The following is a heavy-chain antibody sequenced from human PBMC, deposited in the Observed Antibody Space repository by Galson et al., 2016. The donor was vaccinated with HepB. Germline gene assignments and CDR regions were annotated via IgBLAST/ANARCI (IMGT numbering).Heavy chain of an antibody. D-gene: IGHD1-26*01. CDR1: GYSLTTSGAG. Sequence: PALVKPTQTLTVTCSLSGYSLTTSGAGVSWIRQPPGKALEWLALIYWDDDKRFSPSLKTRLSITKDTLKNQVFLTLTNVGPEDTATYYCARNEGGFFSRQHYGMDVWGQGTAVTVAS. J-gene: IGHJ6*02. CDR3: ARNEGGFFSRQHYGMDV. V-gene: IGHV2-5*02. CDR2: IYWDDDK.